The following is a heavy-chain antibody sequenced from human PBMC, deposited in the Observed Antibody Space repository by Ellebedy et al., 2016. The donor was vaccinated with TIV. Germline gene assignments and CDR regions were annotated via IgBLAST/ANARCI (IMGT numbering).Heavy chain of an antibody. CDR2: NSGYSGNT. CDR1: GFTFTRYG. D-gene: IGHD6-19*01. Sequence: AASVKVSCKASGFTFTRYGINWVRQAPGQGLEWMGWNSGYSGNTDYAQKFQGRVTMNQDTGTNTGYMDRTSLTSDDTAVYYCARGSGPNWLDPWGQGTLVTVSS. CDR3: ARGSGPNWLDP. J-gene: IGHJ5*01. V-gene: IGHV1-18*04.